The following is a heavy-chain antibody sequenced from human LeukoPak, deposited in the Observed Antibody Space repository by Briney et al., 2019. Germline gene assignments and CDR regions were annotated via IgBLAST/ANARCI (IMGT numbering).Heavy chain of an antibody. Sequence: KTGGSLRLSCAASGFTFSNAWMSWVRQAPGKGLEWVGRIKSKTDGGTTDYTAPVNGRFTISRDDSINTLYLQMNTLKAEDTAVYYCATYNYGSYFYGSIRYWGQGTLVTASS. J-gene: IGHJ4*02. CDR1: GFTFSNAW. D-gene: IGHD3-10*01. CDR2: IKSKTDGGTT. CDR3: ATYNYGSYFYGSIRY. V-gene: IGHV3-15*01.